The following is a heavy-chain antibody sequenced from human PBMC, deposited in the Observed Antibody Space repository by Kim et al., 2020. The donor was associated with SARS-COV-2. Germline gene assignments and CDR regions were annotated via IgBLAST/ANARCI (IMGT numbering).Heavy chain of an antibody. J-gene: IGHJ4*02. D-gene: IGHD3-10*01. CDR1: GFTFSSYS. CDR2: ISSSSSYI. V-gene: IGHV3-21*01. Sequence: GGSLRLSCAASGFTFSSYSMNWVRQAPGKGLEWVSSISSSSSYIYYADSVKGRFTISRDNAKNSLYLQMNSLRAEDTAVYYCARDLHASNLLWFGESLGYWGQGTLVTVSS. CDR3: ARDLHASNLLWFGESLGY.